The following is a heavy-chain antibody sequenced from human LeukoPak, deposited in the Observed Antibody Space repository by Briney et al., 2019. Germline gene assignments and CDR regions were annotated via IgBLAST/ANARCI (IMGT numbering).Heavy chain of an antibody. CDR1: GFTFDDYA. CDR3: AKGMITFGGVIVTLGY. CDR2: ISWNSGSI. V-gene: IGHV3-9*01. D-gene: IGHD3-16*02. Sequence: GGSLRLSCAASGFTFDDYAMHWVRQAPGKGLEWVSGISWNSGSIGYADSVKGRFTISRDNAKNSLYLQMNSLRAEDTALYYCAKGMITFGGVIVTLGYWGQGTLVTVSS. J-gene: IGHJ4*02.